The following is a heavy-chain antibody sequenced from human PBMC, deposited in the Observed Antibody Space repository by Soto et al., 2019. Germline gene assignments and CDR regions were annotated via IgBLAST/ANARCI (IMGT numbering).Heavy chain of an antibody. CDR1: LGTFSIYA. J-gene: IGHJ5*02. CDR3: ARDKSTTKVTKFCFET. Sequence: GASVXVAFKSSLGTFSIYAIILLRQAPGQGLECMGGIIPIFGTANYAQKFQGRVTITADESTSTAYMELSSLRSEDTAVYYCARDKSTTKVTKFCFETWGQGTLVTVSS. CDR2: IIPIFGTA. V-gene: IGHV1-69*01. D-gene: IGHD4-17*01.